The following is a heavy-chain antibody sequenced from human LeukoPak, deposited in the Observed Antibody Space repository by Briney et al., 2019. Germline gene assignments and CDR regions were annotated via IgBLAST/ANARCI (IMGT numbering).Heavy chain of an antibody. J-gene: IGHJ4*02. V-gene: IGHV4-34*01. CDR3: ARAKSTVSTYFDS. CDR2: INPGGTT. D-gene: IGHD4-17*01. CDR1: GGSFSGYY. Sequence: SETLSLACAVHGGSFSGYYWAWNRQPPGKGLEWIGEINPGGTTNYHPSLKRRVTISADTSKSPFSLELRSVTAADTAVFYCARAKSTVSTYFDSWGQGSLVTVSS.